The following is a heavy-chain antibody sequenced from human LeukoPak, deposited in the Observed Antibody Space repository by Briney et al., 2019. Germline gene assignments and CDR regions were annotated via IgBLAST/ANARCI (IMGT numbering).Heavy chain of an antibody. CDR2: ISSSSNTI. D-gene: IGHD3-3*01. CDR1: GFTFSNYS. J-gene: IGHJ4*02. Sequence: GGSLRLSCVASGFTFSNYSMNWVRQSPGKGLEWLSYISSSSNTIYYADSVKGRFTISRDNANNSLYLQMNSLRAEDTAVYYCARDGFDFWSGYPTTVDYWGQGTLVTVSS. V-gene: IGHV3-48*01. CDR3: ARDGFDFWSGYPTTVDY.